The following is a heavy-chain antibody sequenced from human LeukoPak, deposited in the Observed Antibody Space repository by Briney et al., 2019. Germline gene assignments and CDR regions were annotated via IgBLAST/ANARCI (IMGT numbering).Heavy chain of an antibody. V-gene: IGHV4-59*12. CDR2: IYYSGST. CDR1: GGSISPFY. J-gene: IGHJ4*02. D-gene: IGHD3-10*01. Sequence: SETLSLTCTVSGGSISPFYWSWIRQPPGKGLEWIAYIYYSGSTRYNPSLKSRVAISVDTSNNQVSLKLSSVTAADTAVYYCARGSIMVRGPPDYWGQGTLVTVSS. CDR3: ARGSIMVRGPPDY.